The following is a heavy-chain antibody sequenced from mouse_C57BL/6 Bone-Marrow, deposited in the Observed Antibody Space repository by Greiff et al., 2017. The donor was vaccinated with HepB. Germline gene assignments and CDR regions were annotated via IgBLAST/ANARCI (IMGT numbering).Heavy chain of an antibody. Sequence: VQLQQSGAELVRPGASVKLSCTASGFNIKDDYMHWVKQRPEQGLEWIGWIDPENGDTEYASKFQGKATITADTSSNTAYLPLSSLTSEDTAVYYCTTPPLLLRFAYWGQGTLVTVSA. V-gene: IGHV14-4*01. CDR1: GFNIKDDY. CDR3: TTPPLLLRFAY. D-gene: IGHD1-1*01. CDR2: IDPENGDT. J-gene: IGHJ3*01.